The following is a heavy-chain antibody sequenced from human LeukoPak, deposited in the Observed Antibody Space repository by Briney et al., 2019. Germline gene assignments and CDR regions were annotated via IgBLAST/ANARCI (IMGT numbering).Heavy chain of an antibody. CDR2: ISGSGGST. V-gene: IGHV3-23*01. Sequence: GGSLRLSCAASGFTFSSYAMSWVRQAPGKGLEWVSAISGSGGSTYYADSVKGRFTISRDNSKNTLYLQMNSLRAEDTAVYYCAKDTDYGSGSYYNRGGYFDYWGQGTLVTVSS. D-gene: IGHD3-10*01. J-gene: IGHJ4*02. CDR1: GFTFSSYA. CDR3: AKDTDYGSGSYYNRGGYFDY.